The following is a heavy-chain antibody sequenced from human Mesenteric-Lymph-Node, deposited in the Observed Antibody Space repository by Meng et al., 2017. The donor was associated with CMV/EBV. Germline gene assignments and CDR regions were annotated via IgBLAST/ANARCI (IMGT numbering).Heavy chain of an antibody. D-gene: IGHD6-13*01. CDR2: INPHSGDT. CDR3: AREGTYSSTWYRDY. CDR1: GYTFTGYY. V-gene: IGHV1-2*06. J-gene: IGHJ4*02. Sequence: KAAGYTFTGYYIHWVRQAPGQGLEWMGRINPHSGDTGYAQKFQGRVTMTRDTSISTVYMELSRLRSEDTAVYYCAREGTYSSTWYRDYWGQGTLVTVSS.